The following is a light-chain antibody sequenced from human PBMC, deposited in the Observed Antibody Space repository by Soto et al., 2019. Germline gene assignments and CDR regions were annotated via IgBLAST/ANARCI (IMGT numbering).Light chain of an antibody. CDR3: QQYYSTPIT. CDR2: WAS. V-gene: IGKV4-1*01. J-gene: IGKJ5*01. Sequence: DIVMTQSPDSLAVSLGERATINCKSSQSVLYRSNNKNYLAWYQQKPGQPPKLLIYWASTRESGVPDRFSGSGSGTDFTLTISSLQAEDVAVYYCQQYYSTPITFGQGTRLEI. CDR1: QSVLYRSNNKNY.